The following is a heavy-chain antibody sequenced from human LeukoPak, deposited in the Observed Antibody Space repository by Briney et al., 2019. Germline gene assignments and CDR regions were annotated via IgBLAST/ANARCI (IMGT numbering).Heavy chain of an antibody. V-gene: IGHV4-30-4*08. Sequence: PSQTLSLTCTVSGGSISSGGYYWSWIRQPPGKGLEWIGYIYYSGSTNYNPSLKSPVTISVDKSQIQLSLKLSSVTAADTAVYYCARVGVTMVRGVIRRRAYYFDYWGQGTMVTVSS. D-gene: IGHD3-10*01. J-gene: IGHJ4*02. CDR2: IYYSGST. CDR1: GGSISSGGYY. CDR3: ARVGVTMVRGVIRRRAYYFDY.